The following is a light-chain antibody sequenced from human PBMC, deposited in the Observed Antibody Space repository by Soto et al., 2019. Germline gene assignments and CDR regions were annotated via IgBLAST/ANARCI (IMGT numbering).Light chain of an antibody. V-gene: IGKV3-20*01. J-gene: IGKJ1*01. Sequence: EIVVTHSPCTLALSPGGRATLSCRASQSVSKNYLAWYQQKPGQAPRLLIYGASNRATGIPDRLSGSGSGTEFTLTISRMEPEDFAVYYCQQYGSSGTFGQGTKVDIK. CDR3: QQYGSSGT. CDR2: GAS. CDR1: QSVSKNY.